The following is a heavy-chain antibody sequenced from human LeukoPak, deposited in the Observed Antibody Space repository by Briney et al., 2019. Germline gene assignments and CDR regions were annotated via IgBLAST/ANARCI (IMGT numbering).Heavy chain of an antibody. CDR1: GFTFSSYV. CDR2: ISGSGGST. CDR3: ARSDCGGGRCYYFDY. J-gene: IGHJ4*02. Sequence: GGSLRLSCAASGFTFSSYVLYWVRQAPGKGLEWVSAISGSGGSTYYADSVKGRFTISRDNSKNTLYLQMNSLRAEDTAVYYCARSDCGGGRCYYFDYWGQGALVTVSS. V-gene: IGHV3-23*01. D-gene: IGHD2-15*01.